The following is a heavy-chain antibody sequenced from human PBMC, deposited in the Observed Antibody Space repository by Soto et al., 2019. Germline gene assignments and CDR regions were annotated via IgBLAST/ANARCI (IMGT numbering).Heavy chain of an antibody. J-gene: IGHJ4*02. CDR1: GGSISSSNW. V-gene: IGHV4-4*02. CDR2: IYHSGST. Sequence: QVQLQESGPGLVKPSGTLSLTCAVSGGSISSSNWWSWVRQPPGKGLEWIGEIYHSGSTNYNPSRRGRVTISVDKSKNQFSLKLSSVTAADTAVYYCARGLTTVTPYFDYWGQGTLVTVSS. CDR3: ARGLTTVTPYFDY. D-gene: IGHD4-17*01.